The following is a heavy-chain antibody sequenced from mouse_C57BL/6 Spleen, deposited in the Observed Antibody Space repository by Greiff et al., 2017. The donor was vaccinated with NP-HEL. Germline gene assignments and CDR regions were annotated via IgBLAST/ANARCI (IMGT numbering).Heavy chain of an antibody. Sequence: EVQLQQSGPGLVKPSQSLSLTCSVTGYSITSGYYWNWIRQFPGNKLEWMGYISYDGSNNYNPSLKNRISITRDTSTNQFFLKLNSVTTEDTATYYWARTYGSRFAYWGQGTLVTVSA. D-gene: IGHD1-1*01. J-gene: IGHJ3*01. CDR1: GYSITSGYY. CDR2: ISYDGSN. CDR3: ARTYGSRFAY. V-gene: IGHV3-6*01.